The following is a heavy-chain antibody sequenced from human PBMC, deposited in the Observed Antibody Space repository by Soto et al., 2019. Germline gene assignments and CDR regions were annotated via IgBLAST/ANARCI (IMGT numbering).Heavy chain of an antibody. CDR3: ARDKGDYYGSGGYYTGWFDP. D-gene: IGHD3-10*01. CDR2: IYHSGST. J-gene: IGHJ5*02. Sequence: SETLSLTCAVSGGSISSSNWWSWVRQPPGKGLEWIGEIYHSGSTNYNPSLKSRVTISVDKSKNQFSLKLSSVTAADTAVYYCARDKGDYYGSGGYYTGWFDPWGQGTLVTVSS. CDR1: GGSISSSNW. V-gene: IGHV4-4*02.